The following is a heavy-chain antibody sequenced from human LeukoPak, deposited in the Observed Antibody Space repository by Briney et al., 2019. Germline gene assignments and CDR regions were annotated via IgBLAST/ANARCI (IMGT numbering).Heavy chain of an antibody. CDR3: TTDIWVPSWFDP. V-gene: IGHV3-15*01. J-gene: IGHJ5*02. D-gene: IGHD3-16*01. Sequence: GGSLRLSCAASGFTFSNAWMSWVRQAPGKGLEWVGRIKSKTDGGTTDYAAPAKGRFTISRDDSKNTLYLQMNSLKTEDTAVYYCTTDIWVPSWFDPWGQGTLVTVSS. CDR2: IKSKTDGGTT. CDR1: GFTFSNAW.